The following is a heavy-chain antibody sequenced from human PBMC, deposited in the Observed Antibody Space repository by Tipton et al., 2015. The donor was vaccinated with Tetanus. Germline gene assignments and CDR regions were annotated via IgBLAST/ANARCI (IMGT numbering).Heavy chain of an antibody. V-gene: IGHV4-59*07. CDR3: ARLYSYGSLYWFDP. CDR2: INYSGTT. Sequence: TLSLTCTVSGGSINGYYWSWIRQSPGKGLEWIGYINYSGTTNYASSLQSRVIISVDTSKNQFSLKLNSVTAADTAVYYCARLYSYGSLYWFDPWGQGTLVTVSS. D-gene: IGHD5-18*01. J-gene: IGHJ5*02. CDR1: GGSINGYY.